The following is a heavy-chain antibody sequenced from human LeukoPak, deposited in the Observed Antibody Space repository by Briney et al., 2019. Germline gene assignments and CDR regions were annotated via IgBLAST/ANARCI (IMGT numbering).Heavy chain of an antibody. CDR2: IGTAGDT. J-gene: IGHJ2*01. Sequence: GGSLRLSCAASGFTFSSYDMHWVRQATGKGLGWVSAIGTAGDTYYPGSVKGRFTISRENAKNSLYLQMNSLGAGDTAVYYCARVQGLDFRWYFDLWGRGTLVTVSS. CDR1: GFTFSSYD. V-gene: IGHV3-13*01. CDR3: ARVQGLDFRWYFDL.